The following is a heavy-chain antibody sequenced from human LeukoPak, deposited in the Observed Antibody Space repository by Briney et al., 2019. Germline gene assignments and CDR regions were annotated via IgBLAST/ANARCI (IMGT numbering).Heavy chain of an antibody. Sequence: SQTLSLTCAISGDSVSSNSAAWNWIRQSPSSGFEWLGRTYYRSKWYNDYAVSVKSRITINPDTSKNQFSLQLNSLTPEDTAVYYCARSLPRYFDYWGQGALVTVSS. J-gene: IGHJ4*02. V-gene: IGHV6-1*01. CDR2: TYYRSKWYN. CDR1: GDSVSSNSAA. CDR3: ARSLPRYFDY.